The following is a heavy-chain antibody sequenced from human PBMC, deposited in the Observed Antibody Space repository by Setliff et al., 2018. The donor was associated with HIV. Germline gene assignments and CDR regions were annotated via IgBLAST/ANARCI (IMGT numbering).Heavy chain of an antibody. CDR1: GFTFTTYN. Sequence: PGGSLRLSCAASGFTFTTYNMHWVRQAPGKGLEWVAMISHDGSNQYYADSVKGRLTISRGNSKNTLSLQMNSLRAEDTALYYCARIDVAVVGDDTFDVWGQGTMVTVSS. J-gene: IGHJ3*01. CDR3: ARIDVAVVGDDTFDV. CDR2: ISHDGSNQ. D-gene: IGHD6-19*01. V-gene: IGHV3-30-3*01.